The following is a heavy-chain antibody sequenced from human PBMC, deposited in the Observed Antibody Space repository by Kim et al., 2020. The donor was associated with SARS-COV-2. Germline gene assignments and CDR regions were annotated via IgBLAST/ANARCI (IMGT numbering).Heavy chain of an antibody. D-gene: IGHD1-1*01. CDR3: AKAYWTGLAAYYFDY. CDR2: ISGSGGST. CDR1: GFTFSSYA. Sequence: GGSLRLSCAASGFTFSSYAMSWVRQAPGKGLEWVSVISGSGGSTYYADSVKGRFTISRDNSKNTLYLQMNSLRAEDTAVYYCAKAYWTGLAAYYFDYWGQGTLVTVSS. V-gene: IGHV3-23*01. J-gene: IGHJ4*02.